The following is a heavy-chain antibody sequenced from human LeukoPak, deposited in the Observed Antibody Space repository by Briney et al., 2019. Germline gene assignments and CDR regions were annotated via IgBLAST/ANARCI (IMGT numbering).Heavy chain of an antibody. CDR1: GYSISSAYY. CDR3: ARDSGISSSVNADY. D-gene: IGHD6-6*01. V-gene: IGHV4-38-2*02. Sequence: SETLSLTCTVSGYSISSAYYWGWIRQPPGKGLEWIGSIYHSGSTYYNPPLKSRVTISADTSKNQFSLKVSSVTAADTAVYYCARDSGISSSVNADYWGQGTLVTVSS. CDR2: IYHSGST. J-gene: IGHJ4*02.